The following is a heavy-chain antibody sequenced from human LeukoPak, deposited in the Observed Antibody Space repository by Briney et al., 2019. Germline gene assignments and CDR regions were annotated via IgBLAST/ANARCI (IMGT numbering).Heavy chain of an antibody. D-gene: IGHD3-10*01. Sequence: SSETLSLTCTVSGGSISSYYWSWIRQPAGKGLERIGRIYTSGSTNYNPSLKSRVTMSVDTSKNQFSLRLSSVTAADTAVYYCARDRYGSGSYYKSWFDPWGQGTLVTVSS. V-gene: IGHV4-4*07. J-gene: IGHJ5*02. CDR2: IYTSGST. CDR3: ARDRYGSGSYYKSWFDP. CDR1: GGSISSYY.